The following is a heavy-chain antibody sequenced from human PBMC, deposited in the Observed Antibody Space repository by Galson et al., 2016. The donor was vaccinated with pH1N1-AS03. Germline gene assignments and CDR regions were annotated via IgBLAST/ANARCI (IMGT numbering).Heavy chain of an antibody. CDR3: AHRPPYGSGTFDAFDI. D-gene: IGHD3-10*01. CDR2: IYWDDDK. V-gene: IGHV2-5*02. CDR1: GFSLTTTGVG. Sequence: PALVKPTQTVTLTCTCSGFSLTTTGVGVAWIRQPPGKALEWLGIIYWDDDKRYSPPLDSRLSITRDTSKNQVVLTVTNMGPVDTATYFCAHRPPYGSGTFDAFDIWGQGTVVTVSS. J-gene: IGHJ3*02.